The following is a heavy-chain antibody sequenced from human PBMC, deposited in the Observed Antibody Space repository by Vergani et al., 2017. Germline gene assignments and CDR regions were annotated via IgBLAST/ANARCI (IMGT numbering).Heavy chain of an antibody. D-gene: IGHD6-6*01. CDR3: ARSIAARGALPDYYYYMDV. CDR2: ISYDGSNK. J-gene: IGHJ6*03. CDR1: GFTFSSYA. Sequence: QVQLVESGGVVVQPGRSLRLSCAASGFTFSSYAMHWVRQAPGKGLEWVAVISYDGSNKYYADSVKGRFTISRDNSKNTLYLQMNSLRAEDTAVYYCARSIAARGALPDYYYYMDVWGK. V-gene: IGHV3-30-3*01.